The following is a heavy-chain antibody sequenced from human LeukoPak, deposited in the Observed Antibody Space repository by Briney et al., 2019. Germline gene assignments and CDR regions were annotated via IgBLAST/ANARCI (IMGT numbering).Heavy chain of an antibody. D-gene: IGHD6-13*01. V-gene: IGHV4-59*01. CDR1: GGSISSNY. J-gene: IGHJ4*02. CDR3: ARVRSTWHY. Sequence: SETLSLTCTVSGGSISSNYWSWIRQPPGKGLEWIGYIYYSGSTNYNPSLKGRVTISVDTSKNQFSLKLSSVTAADTAVYYCARVRSTWHYWGQGTPVTVSS. CDR2: IYYSGST.